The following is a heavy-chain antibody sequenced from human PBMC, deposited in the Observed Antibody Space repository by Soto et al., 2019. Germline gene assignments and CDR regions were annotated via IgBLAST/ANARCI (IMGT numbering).Heavy chain of an antibody. V-gene: IGHV3-23*01. CDR2: ISGSGGST. J-gene: IGHJ6*02. CDR3: AKDDPIFGVVIGPYYYYGMDV. CDR1: GFTFSSYA. D-gene: IGHD3-3*01. Sequence: PGGSLRLSCAASGFTFSSYAMSWVRQAPGKGLEWVSAISGSGGSTYYADSVKGRFTISRDNSKNTLYLQMNSLRAEDTAVYYCAKDDPIFGVVIGPYYYYGMDVWGQGTTVTVSS.